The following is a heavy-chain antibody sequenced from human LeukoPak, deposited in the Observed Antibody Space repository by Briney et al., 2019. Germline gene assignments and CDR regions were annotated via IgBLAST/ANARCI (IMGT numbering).Heavy chain of an antibody. CDR1: GFSLSSYW. CDR3: ARGLFGAVAEWFDP. D-gene: IGHD6-19*01. J-gene: IGHJ5*02. CDR2: IWYDGSNK. V-gene: IGHV3-33*08. Sequence: QTGGSLRLSCAASGFSLSSYWMSWVRQAPGKGLEWVAVIWYDGSNKYYADSVKGRFTISRDNSKNTLYLQMNSLRAEDTAVYYCARGLFGAVAEWFDPWGQGTLVTVSS.